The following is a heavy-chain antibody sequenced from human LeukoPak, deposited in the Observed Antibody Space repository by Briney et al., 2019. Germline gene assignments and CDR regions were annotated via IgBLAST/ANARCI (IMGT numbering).Heavy chain of an antibody. Sequence: SETLSLTCTVSGGSISSYYWSWIRQPAGKGLEWIGRIYTSGSTNYNPSLKSRVTMSVDTSKNQFSLKLSSVTAADTAVYYCARGGGQWLVYYFDYWGQGTPVTVSS. CDR1: GGSISSYY. CDR3: ARGGGQWLVYYFDY. V-gene: IGHV4-4*07. J-gene: IGHJ4*02. D-gene: IGHD6-19*01. CDR2: IYTSGST.